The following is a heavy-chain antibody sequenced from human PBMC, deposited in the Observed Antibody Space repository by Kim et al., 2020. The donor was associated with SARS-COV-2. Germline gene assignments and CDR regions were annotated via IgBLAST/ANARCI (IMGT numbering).Heavy chain of an antibody. J-gene: IGHJ1*01. D-gene: IGHD6-13*01. Sequence: YADSVKGRFTISRDNAKNSLYLQMNSLRAEDTAVYYCARSTSWYAEYFQHWGQGTLVTVSS. CDR3: ARSTSWYAEYFQH. V-gene: IGHV3-21*01.